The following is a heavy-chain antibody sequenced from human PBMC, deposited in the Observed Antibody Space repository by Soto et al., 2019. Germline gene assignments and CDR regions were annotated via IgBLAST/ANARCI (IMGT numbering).Heavy chain of an antibody. CDR2: TIPIFGTA. Sequence: QVQLVQSGAEVKKPGPSVKVSCKASGGTFSSYAISWVRQAPGQGLEWMGGTIPIFGTANYAQKFQGRVTITADESTSTAYMELSSLRSEETAVYYFARGDYYDSSGYYNYYGMDVWGQGTTVTVSS. V-gene: IGHV1-69*01. CDR3: ARGDYYDSSGYYNYYGMDV. CDR1: GGTFSSYA. D-gene: IGHD3-22*01. J-gene: IGHJ6*02.